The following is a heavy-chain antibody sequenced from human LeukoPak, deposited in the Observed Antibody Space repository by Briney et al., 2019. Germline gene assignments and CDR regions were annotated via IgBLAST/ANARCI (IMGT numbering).Heavy chain of an antibody. J-gene: IGHJ5*02. V-gene: IGHV4-59*01. D-gene: IGHD3-10*01. CDR2: YYSGST. Sequence: YYSGSTNYNPALKSRVTISVDTSKNQFSLKLSSVTAADTAVYYCARDTMVRGVINANWFDPWGQGTLVTVSS. CDR3: ARDTMVRGVINANWFDP.